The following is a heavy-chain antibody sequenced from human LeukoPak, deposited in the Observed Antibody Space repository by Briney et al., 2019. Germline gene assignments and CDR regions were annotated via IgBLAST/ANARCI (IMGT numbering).Heavy chain of an antibody. D-gene: IGHD3-10*01. CDR2: INSDGSRT. V-gene: IGHV3-74*01. CDR3: ARYYYTSGSPNDY. CDR1: GFSFSSYW. J-gene: IGHJ4*02. Sequence: GGSLRLSCAASGFSFSSYWMHWVRQAPGKGLVWVSRINSDGSRTNYADSVKGRFTISRDNAKNTLYLQMSSLRAEDTAVYYCARYYYTSGSPNDYWGQGTLVTVSS.